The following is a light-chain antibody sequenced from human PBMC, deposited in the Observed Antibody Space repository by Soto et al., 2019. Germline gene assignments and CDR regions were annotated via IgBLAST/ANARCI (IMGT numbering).Light chain of an antibody. V-gene: IGKV3-20*01. CDR3: QQYDGSPRT. J-gene: IGKJ1*01. CDR2: GAS. Sequence: EIVLTQSPGTLSLSPGERATLSCRASQSFIISYLAWYQQNPGQAPRLLIYGASSRATGIPDRFNGSGSGTDFTLTISRLEPEDFVVYYCQQYDGSPRTFGQGTKVDIK. CDR1: QSFIISY.